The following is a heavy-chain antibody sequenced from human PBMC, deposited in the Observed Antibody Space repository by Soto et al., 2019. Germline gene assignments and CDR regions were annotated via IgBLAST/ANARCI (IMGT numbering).Heavy chain of an antibody. D-gene: IGHD1-26*01. CDR2: ISGSGGST. Sequence: EVQLLESGGGLVQPGGSLRLYCAASGFTFSSYAMSWVRQAPGKGLEWVSAISGSGGSTYYADSVKGRFTISRDNSKNTLYLQMNSLRAEDTAVYYCASSGSYFGYYYCMDVWGQGTTVTVSS. CDR1: GFTFSSYA. V-gene: IGHV3-23*01. J-gene: IGHJ6*02. CDR3: ASSGSYFGYYYCMDV.